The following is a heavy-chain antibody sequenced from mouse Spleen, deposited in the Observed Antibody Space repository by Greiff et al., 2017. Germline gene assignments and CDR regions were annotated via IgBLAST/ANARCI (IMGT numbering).Heavy chain of an antibody. CDR2: IWTGGGT. D-gene: IGHD2-4*01. CDR1: GFSLTSYA. J-gene: IGHJ3*01. CDR3: ARNKGIYYDYDGAWFAY. Sequence: QVQLKQSGPGLVAPSQSLSITCTVSGFSLTSYAISWVRQPPGKGLEWLGVIWTGGGTNYNSALKSRLSISKDNSKSQVFLKMNSLQTDDTARYYCARNKGIYYDYDGAWFAYWGQGTLVTVSA. V-gene: IGHV2-9-1*01.